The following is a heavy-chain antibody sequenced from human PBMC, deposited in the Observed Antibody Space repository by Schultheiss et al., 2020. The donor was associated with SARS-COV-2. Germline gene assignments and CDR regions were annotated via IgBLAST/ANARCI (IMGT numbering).Heavy chain of an antibody. J-gene: IGHJ4*02. Sequence: SETLSLTCTVSGGSISSYYWSWIRQPPGKGLEWIGYIYYSGSTNYNPSLKSRVTISVDTSKNQFSLKLSSVTAADTAVYYCAKYSSGWLDYWGQGTLVTVSS. CDR2: IYYSGST. D-gene: IGHD6-19*01. CDR3: AKYSSGWLDY. V-gene: IGHV4-59*08. CDR1: GGSISSYY.